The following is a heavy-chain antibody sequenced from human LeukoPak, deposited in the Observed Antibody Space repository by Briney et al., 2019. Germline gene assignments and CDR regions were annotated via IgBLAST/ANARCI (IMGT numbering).Heavy chain of an antibody. Sequence: GGSLRLSCAASGFTVSSNYMTWVRQAPGKGLEWVSVIHKNAITYYADTVKGRFTISRDNSKNMLYHQMNSLRAEDTAVYYCARPLRVRGAPDHMYVWGKGTT. CDR1: GFTVSSNY. J-gene: IGHJ6*03. D-gene: IGHD3-10*02. V-gene: IGHV3-53*01. CDR2: IHKNAIT. CDR3: ARPLRVRGAPDHMYV.